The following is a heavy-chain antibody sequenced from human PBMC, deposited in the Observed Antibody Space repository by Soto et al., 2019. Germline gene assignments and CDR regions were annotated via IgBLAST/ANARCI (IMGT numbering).Heavy chain of an antibody. D-gene: IGHD3-22*01. Sequence: ASVKVSCKASGYTFTSYGISWVRQAPGQGLEWMGWISAYNGNTNYAQKLQGRVTMTTDTSTSTAYMELRSLRSDDTAVYYCARDVADYYDSSPLSYYWGQGTLVTVS. CDR2: ISAYNGNT. CDR3: ARDVADYYDSSPLSYY. V-gene: IGHV1-18*01. J-gene: IGHJ4*02. CDR1: GYTFTSYG.